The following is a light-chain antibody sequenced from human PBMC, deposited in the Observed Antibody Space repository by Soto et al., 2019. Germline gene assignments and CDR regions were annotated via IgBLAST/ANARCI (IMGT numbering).Light chain of an antibody. CDR1: QSISSW. J-gene: IGKJ1*01. CDR2: KAS. V-gene: IGKV1-5*03. CDR3: QQYNSYSPWT. Sequence: DVQRTQAPSTLSAAVGDRVAITCRASQSISSWLAWYQQKLGKAPKLLIYKASSLESGVPSRFSGSGSGTEFTLTISSLQPDDFATYYCQQYNSYSPWTFGQGTNVDIK.